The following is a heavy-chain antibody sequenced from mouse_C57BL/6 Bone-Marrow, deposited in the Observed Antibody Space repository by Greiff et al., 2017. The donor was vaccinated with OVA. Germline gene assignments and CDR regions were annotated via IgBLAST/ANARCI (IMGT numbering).Heavy chain of an antibody. CDR3: ARERGAY. V-gene: IGHV5-4*01. Sequence: EVNVVESGGGLVKPGGSLKLSCAASGFTFRSYAMSWVRQTPEKRLEWVATISDGGSYTYYPDNVKGRFTISRDNAKNNLYLQMSHLKSEDTAMYYCARERGAYWGQGTLVTVSA. CDR2: ISDGGSYT. J-gene: IGHJ3*01. CDR1: GFTFRSYA.